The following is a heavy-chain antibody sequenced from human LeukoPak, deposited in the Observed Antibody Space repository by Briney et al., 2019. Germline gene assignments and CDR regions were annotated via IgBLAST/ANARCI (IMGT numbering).Heavy chain of an antibody. Sequence: PGESLRLSCAASGFTVSSNYVSWVRQAPGKGLEWVSAISGSGGSTYYADSVKGRFTISRDNSKNTLYLQMNSLRAEDTAVYYCAELGITMIGGVWGKGTTVTISS. D-gene: IGHD3-10*02. V-gene: IGHV3-23*01. CDR3: AELGITMIGGV. CDR1: GFTVSSNY. J-gene: IGHJ6*04. CDR2: ISGSGGST.